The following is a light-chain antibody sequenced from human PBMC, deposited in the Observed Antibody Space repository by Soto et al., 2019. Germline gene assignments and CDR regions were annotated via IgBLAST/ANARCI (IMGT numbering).Light chain of an antibody. CDR3: QQYGSSPFT. CDR1: QSVINGY. Sequence: EIVLTQSPGTLSLSPGERATLSCRASQSVINGYLAWYQQRPGQPPRLVIYGASRRATGIPDRFSGSGSGTDFTLSISRLEPEDFAAYYCQQYGSSPFTVGGGTKVEIK. J-gene: IGKJ4*01. CDR2: GAS. V-gene: IGKV3-20*01.